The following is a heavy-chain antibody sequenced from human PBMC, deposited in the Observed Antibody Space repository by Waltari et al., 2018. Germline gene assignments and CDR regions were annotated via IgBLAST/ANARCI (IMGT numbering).Heavy chain of an antibody. CDR1: GGSFSGYY. J-gene: IGHJ3*02. Sequence: QVQLQQWGAGLLKPSETLSLTCAVYGGSFSGYYWSWFRQPPGKGLEWIGEINHSGSTNYNPSLKSRVTISVDTSKNQFSLKLSSVTAADTAVYYCARVRGWLRPMGAFDIWGQGTMVTVSS. CDR3: ARVRGWLRPMGAFDI. D-gene: IGHD5-12*01. CDR2: INHSGST. V-gene: IGHV4-34*01.